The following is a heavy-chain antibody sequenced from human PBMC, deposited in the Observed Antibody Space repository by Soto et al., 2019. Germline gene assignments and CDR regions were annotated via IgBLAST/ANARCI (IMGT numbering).Heavy chain of an antibody. CDR3: AKGFRNYAYYYYGMDV. V-gene: IGHV3-23*01. CDR1: GFTFSSYA. D-gene: IGHD1-7*01. CDR2: ISGSGGST. J-gene: IGHJ6*02. Sequence: GGSLRLSCAASGFTFSSYAMSWVRQAPGKGLEWVSAISGSGGSTYYADSVKGRFTISRDNSKNTLYLQMNSLRAEDTAVYYCAKGFRNYAYYYYGMDVWGQGTTVTVSS.